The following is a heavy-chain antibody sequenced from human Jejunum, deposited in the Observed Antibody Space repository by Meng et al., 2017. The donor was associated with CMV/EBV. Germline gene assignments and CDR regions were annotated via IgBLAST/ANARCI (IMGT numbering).Heavy chain of an antibody. Sequence: VLLVESGGGLVQPEGSLRLSCAASGFTFSSQTMSWVRQAPGKGLEWVSNIADSGGSTYYADSVKGRFTISRDNSKNTLYLQMNSLRAEDTAVYYCVNRAWLESWGQGTLVTVSS. CDR2: IADSGGST. CDR1: GFTFSSQT. CDR3: VNRAWLES. V-gene: IGHV3-23*04. J-gene: IGHJ5*01.